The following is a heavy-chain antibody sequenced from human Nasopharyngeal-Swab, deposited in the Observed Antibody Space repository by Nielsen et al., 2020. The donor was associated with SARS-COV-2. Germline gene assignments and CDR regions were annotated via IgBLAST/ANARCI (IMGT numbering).Heavy chain of an antibody. CDR3: ARATWSGYSLGWFDP. D-gene: IGHD3-3*01. J-gene: IGHJ5*02. CDR2: IYYSGST. Sequence: WIRQPPGKGLEWIGYIYYSGSTNYNPSLKSRVTISVDTSKNQFSLKPSSVTAADTAVYYCARATWSGYSLGWFDPWGQGTLVTVSS. V-gene: IGHV4-59*01.